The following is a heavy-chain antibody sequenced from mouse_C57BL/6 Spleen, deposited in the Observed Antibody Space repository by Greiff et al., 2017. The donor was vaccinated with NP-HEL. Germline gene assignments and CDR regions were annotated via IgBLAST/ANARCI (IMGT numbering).Heavy chain of an antibody. CDR3: ARRRAYDYFFDY. D-gene: IGHD2-4*01. CDR1: GYAFSSYW. CDR2: IYPGDGDT. V-gene: IGHV1-80*01. J-gene: IGHJ2*01. Sequence: QVQLKQSGAELVKPGASVKISCKASGYAFSSYWMNWVKQRPGKGLEWIGQIYPGDGDTNYNGKFKGKATLTADKSSSTAYMQLSSLTSEDSAVYFCARRRAYDYFFDYWGQGTTLTVSS.